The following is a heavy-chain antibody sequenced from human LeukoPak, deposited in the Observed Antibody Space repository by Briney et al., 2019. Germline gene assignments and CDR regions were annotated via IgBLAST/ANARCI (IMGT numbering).Heavy chain of an antibody. CDR2: ITAYNGYT. CDR1: GYTFTNYN. CDR3: ARDGYCSSTSCYDPLHYYYYGMDV. J-gene: IGHJ6*02. V-gene: IGHV1-18*01. D-gene: IGHD2-2*03. Sequence: ASVKVSCKASGYTFTNYNISWVRQAPGQGLEWMGWITAYNGYTKYAQKFQGRVTMTTDTSTSIAYMELRSLRSDDTAVYYCARDGYCSSTSCYDPLHYYYYGMDVWGQGTTVTVSS.